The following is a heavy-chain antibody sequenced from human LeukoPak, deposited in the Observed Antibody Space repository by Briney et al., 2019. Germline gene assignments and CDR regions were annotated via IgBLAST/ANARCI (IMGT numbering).Heavy chain of an antibody. D-gene: IGHD3-10*01. J-gene: IGHJ4*02. CDR3: ARVGYSSSGNYYNDRGAFDY. CDR2: IYYSGST. V-gene: IGHV4-59*01. CDR1: GGSISSYY. Sequence: SATLSLTCTVSGGSISSYYWSWIRQPPGKGLEWIGYIYYSGSTNYNPSLKSRVTISVDTSKNQFSLKLSSVTAADTAVYYCARVGYSSSGNYYNDRGAFDYWGQGTLVTVSS.